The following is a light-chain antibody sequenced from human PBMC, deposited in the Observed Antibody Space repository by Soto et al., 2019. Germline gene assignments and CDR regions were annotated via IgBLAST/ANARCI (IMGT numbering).Light chain of an antibody. CDR1: QDILSW. CDR2: ASS. J-gene: IGKJ3*01. V-gene: IGKV1-12*01. CDR3: QKANSFPIT. Sequence: DIQMTQSPSSVSASVGDRVTITCRASQDILSWLAWYQQKPGEAPRLLIYASSNLQSGVPSRFSGSGTGTDFTLTIIRLQPEDFATYYCQKANSFPITFGPGTRLDIK.